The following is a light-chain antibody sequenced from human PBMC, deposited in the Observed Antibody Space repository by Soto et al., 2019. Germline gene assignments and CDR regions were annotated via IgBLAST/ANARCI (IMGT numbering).Light chain of an antibody. CDR2: DVR. Sequence: QSALTQPASVSGSPGQSITISCTGTSSDVGGYNYVSWYQQHPGKAPKLMIYDVRNRPSGVSNRFSGSKSGNTASLTISGIQAEDEADYYCSSYTSSSTLRVFGGGTKLTVL. CDR3: SSYTSSSTLRV. CDR1: SSDVGGYNY. J-gene: IGLJ2*01. V-gene: IGLV2-14*01.